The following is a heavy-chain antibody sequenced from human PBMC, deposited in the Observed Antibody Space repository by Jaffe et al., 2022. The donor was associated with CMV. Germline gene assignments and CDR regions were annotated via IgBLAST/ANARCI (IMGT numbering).Heavy chain of an antibody. CDR3: ARVGGDDIVVVPAAIRGYYYYGMDV. J-gene: IGHJ6*02. CDR1: GYTFTSYG. CDR2: ISAYNGNT. D-gene: IGHD2-2*02. Sequence: QVQLVQSGAEVKKPGASVKVSCKASGYTFTSYGISWVRQAPGQGLEWMGWISAYNGNTNYAQKLQGRVTMTTDTSTSTAYMELRSLRSDDTAVYYCARVGGDDIVVVPAAIRGYYYYGMDVWGQGTTVTVSS. V-gene: IGHV1-18*01.